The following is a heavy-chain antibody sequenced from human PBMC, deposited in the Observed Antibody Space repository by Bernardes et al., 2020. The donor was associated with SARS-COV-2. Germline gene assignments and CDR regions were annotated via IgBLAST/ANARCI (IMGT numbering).Heavy chain of an antibody. Sequence: GGSLRLSCSASGFTFSDYGMHWVRQAPGQGLEYISGIRGDGDKTHYADSVKGRFTISRDNSKNTVHLQMSSLRPEDTALYYCVKGPFMWGSCGQHWGQGTQVTVSS. D-gene: IGHD2-21*01. CDR3: VKGPFMWGSCGQH. CDR2: IRGDGDKT. J-gene: IGHJ1*01. V-gene: IGHV3-64D*08. CDR1: GFTFSDYG.